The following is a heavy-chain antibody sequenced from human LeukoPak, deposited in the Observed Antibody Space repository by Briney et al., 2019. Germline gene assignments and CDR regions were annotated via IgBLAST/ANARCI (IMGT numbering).Heavy chain of an antibody. CDR2: IIPIFGTA. CDR3: ARDRLEMATVPLDY. D-gene: IGHD5-24*01. CDR1: GGTFSSYA. Sequence: SVKVSCKASGGTFSSYAISWVRQAPGQGLEWMGRIIPIFGTANYAQKFQGRVTITTDESTSTDYMELSSLRSEDTAVYYCARDRLEMATVPLDYWGQGTLVTVSS. V-gene: IGHV1-69*05. J-gene: IGHJ4*02.